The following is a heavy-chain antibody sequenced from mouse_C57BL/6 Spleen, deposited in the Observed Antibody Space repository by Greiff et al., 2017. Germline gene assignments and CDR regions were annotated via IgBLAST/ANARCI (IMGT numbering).Heavy chain of an antibody. J-gene: IGHJ1*03. CDR3: ARIEGYGSSYWYCDV. D-gene: IGHD1-1*01. CDR1: GFSLSTFGMG. CDR2: IWWDDAK. V-gene: IGHV8-8*01. Sequence: QVTLKESGPGILQPSQTLSLSCSFSGFSLSTFGMGVGWIRQPSGKGLEWLAHIWWDDAKYYHQALKSRPTISKDTSKNQVFLKIANVDTADTATYYCARIEGYGSSYWYCDVWGTVTTVTVSS.